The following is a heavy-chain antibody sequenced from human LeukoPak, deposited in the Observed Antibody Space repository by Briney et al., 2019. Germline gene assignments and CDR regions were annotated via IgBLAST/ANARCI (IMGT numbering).Heavy chain of an antibody. J-gene: IGHJ3*02. CDR2: IIPILGIA. D-gene: IGHD4-23*01. V-gene: IGHV1-69*04. CDR1: GGTFSSYA. Sequence: GASVKVSCKASGGTFSSYAISWVRQAPGQGLEWMGRIIPILGIANYAQKFQGRVTITADKSTSTTYMELSSLRSEDTAVYYCASSSPSVVTPDAFDIWGQGTMVNVSS. CDR3: ASSSPSVVTPDAFDI.